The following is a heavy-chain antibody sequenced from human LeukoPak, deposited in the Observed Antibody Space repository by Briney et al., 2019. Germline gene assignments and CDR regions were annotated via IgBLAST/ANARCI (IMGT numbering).Heavy chain of an antibody. J-gene: IGHJ5*02. V-gene: IGHV3-7*01. Sequence: HPGGSLRLSCAASGFTFSNAWMSWVRQAPGKGLEWVANIKQDGSEKYYVDSVKGRFTISRDNAKNSLYLQMNSLRAEDTAVYYCARELTGDPGWFDPWGQGTLVTVSS. CDR2: IKQDGSEK. D-gene: IGHD7-27*01. CDR3: ARELTGDPGWFDP. CDR1: GFTFSNAW.